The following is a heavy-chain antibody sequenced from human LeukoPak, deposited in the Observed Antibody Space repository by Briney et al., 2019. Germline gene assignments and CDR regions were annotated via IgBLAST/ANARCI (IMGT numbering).Heavy chain of an antibody. V-gene: IGHV3-53*01. CDR1: GFTVSSNY. Sequence: GGSLRLSCAASGFTVSSNYMSWVRQAPGKGLEWVSVIYSGGSTYYADSVKGRFTISRDNSKNTLYLQMNSLRAEDTAVYYCARDSIDAYFDYWGQGTLVTVSP. CDR3: ARDSIDAYFDY. D-gene: IGHD3-9*01. J-gene: IGHJ4*02. CDR2: IYSGGST.